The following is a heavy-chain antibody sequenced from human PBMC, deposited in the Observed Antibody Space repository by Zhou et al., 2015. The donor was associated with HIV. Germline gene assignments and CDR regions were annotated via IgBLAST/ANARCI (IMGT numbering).Heavy chain of an antibody. V-gene: IGHV1-69*01. Sequence: QVQLVQSGAEVKKPGSSVRVSCKASGGTFSSYGISWVRKAPGQGLEWMGGIIPVLGTTHYAQKFQGRVTITADESTSTVFLELISLRSEDTAVYYCARASDTALQSDSVTALAYWGQGTLVTVSS. CDR3: ARASDTALQSDSVTALAY. J-gene: IGHJ4*02. CDR1: GGTFSSYG. D-gene: IGHD2-21*02. CDR2: IIPVLGTT.